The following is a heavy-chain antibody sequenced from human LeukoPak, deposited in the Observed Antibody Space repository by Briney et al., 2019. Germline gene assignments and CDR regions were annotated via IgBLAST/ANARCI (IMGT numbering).Heavy chain of an antibody. V-gene: IGHV1-18*01. J-gene: IGHJ4*02. CDR1: GYTFTSYG. CDR2: ISAYNGNT. Sequence: GASVKVSCKSSGYTFTSYGFNWVRQAPGQGLEWMGWISAYNGNTKYAQKLQGRVTMTTDTSTSTAHMELRSLRTDDTAVYYCTRGPEWFGVNVDYWGQGTLVTVSS. D-gene: IGHD3-10*01. CDR3: TRGPEWFGVNVDY.